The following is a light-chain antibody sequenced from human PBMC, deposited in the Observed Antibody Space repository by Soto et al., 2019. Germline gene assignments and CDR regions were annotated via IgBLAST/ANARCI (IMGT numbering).Light chain of an antibody. CDR3: QRRDT. V-gene: IGKV3-11*01. J-gene: IGKJ5*01. Sequence: EIVLTQSPATLSLSPGERATLSCRASQSVSSNLAWYQQKPGQAPRLLIYDASNRATGIPARFSGSGSGTHFTLTISSLEPEDFAVYYCQRRDTFGQGTRLEIK. CDR1: QSVSSN. CDR2: DAS.